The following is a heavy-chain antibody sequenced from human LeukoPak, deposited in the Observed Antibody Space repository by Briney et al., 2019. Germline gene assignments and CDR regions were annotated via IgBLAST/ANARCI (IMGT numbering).Heavy chain of an antibody. Sequence: PSETLSLTCTVSGGSASSGIYRRSWIRRPPGKGLEWIAYIHYSGSTNYNPSLKSRVTISVDTSKNQFSLKMSSVTAADTAVYYCARRSSGWPYGMDVWGQGTTVTVSS. D-gene: IGHD6-19*01. V-gene: IGHV4-61*01. CDR3: ARRSSGWPYGMDV. J-gene: IGHJ6*02. CDR2: IHYSGST. CDR1: GGSASSGIYR.